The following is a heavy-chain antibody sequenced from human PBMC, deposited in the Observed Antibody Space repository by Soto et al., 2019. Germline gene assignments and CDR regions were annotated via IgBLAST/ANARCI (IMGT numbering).Heavy chain of an antibody. CDR2: ISAYNGNT. D-gene: IGHD3-16*01. CDR1: CLTLNTTG. J-gene: IGHJ4*02. Sequence: GAPAKGSRQASCLTLNTTGINWGRQDPRQRREVMGWISAYNGNTNYAQKLQGRVTMTTDTSTSTAYMELRSLRSDDTAVYYCARDPPLYYDYVWGSYPGKDYWGQGTLVTFSS. CDR3: ARDPPLYYDYVWGSYPGKDY. V-gene: IGHV1-18*04.